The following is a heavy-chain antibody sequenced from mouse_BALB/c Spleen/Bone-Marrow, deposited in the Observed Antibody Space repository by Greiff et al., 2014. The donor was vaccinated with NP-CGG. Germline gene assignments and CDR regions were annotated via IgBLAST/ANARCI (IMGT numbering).Heavy chain of an antibody. CDR2: IDPANGDT. Sequence: VQLQQSGAELVKPGASVKLSCTASGFNIKDTYMHWVKQRPEQGLEWIGRIDPANGDTKYDPKFQGKATITADTSSNTAYLQLSSLTSEDTAVYYCARWEYYAMDYWGQGTSVTVSS. CDR3: ARWEYYAMDY. D-gene: IGHD4-1*01. J-gene: IGHJ4*01. V-gene: IGHV14-3*02. CDR1: GFNIKDTY.